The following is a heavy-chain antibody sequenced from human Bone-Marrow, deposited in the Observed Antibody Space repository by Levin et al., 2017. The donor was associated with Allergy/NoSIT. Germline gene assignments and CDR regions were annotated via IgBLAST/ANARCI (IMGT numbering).Heavy chain of an antibody. CDR2: IRSKANSYAT. V-gene: IGHV3-73*01. J-gene: IGHJ6*03. CDR3: TRWSTYYYYYMDV. CDR1: GFTFSGSA. D-gene: IGHD2-15*01. Sequence: PGESLKISCAASGFTFSGSAMHWVRQASGKGLEWVGRIRSKANSYATAYAASVKGRFTISRDDSKNTAYLQMNSLKTEDTAVYYCTRWSTYYYYYMDVWGKGTTVTVSS.